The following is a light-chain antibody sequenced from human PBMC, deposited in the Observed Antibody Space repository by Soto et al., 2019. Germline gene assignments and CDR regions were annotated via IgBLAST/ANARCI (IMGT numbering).Light chain of an antibody. CDR2: EVN. CDR1: SSDVGIYDL. Sequence: QSALTQPASVSGSPGQSITISCTGTSSDVGIYDLVSWYQQLPGKAPKLMIFEVNKRPSGVSNRFSGSKSSNTASLTISGLQAEDEADYYCCSYAGTTTPAVFGGGTQLTVL. J-gene: IGLJ7*01. CDR3: CSYAGTTTPAV. V-gene: IGLV2-23*02.